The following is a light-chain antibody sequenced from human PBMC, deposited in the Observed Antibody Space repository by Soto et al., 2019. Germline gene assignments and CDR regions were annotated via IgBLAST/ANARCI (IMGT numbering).Light chain of an antibody. J-gene: IGKJ1*01. CDR3: MQPAHWPWT. CDR2: KVS. V-gene: IGKV2-30*01. CDR1: QSLVSSDGNTY. Sequence: DVVMTQSPLSLSVTLGQPASIACRSSQSLVSSDGNTYLNWFQQRPGQSPRRLIYKVSNRDSGVPDRFSGSGSGTDFTLKISRVEAEDVGLYYCMQPAHWPWTFGQGTRVEIK.